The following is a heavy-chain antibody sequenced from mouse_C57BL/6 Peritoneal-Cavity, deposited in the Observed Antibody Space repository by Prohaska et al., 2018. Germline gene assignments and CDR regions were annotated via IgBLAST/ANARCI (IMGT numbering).Heavy chain of an antibody. D-gene: IGHD2-5*01. CDR2: IYPGSGST. Sequence: ELVKPGASVKMSCKASGYTFTSYWITWVKQRPGQGLEWIGDIYPGSGSTNYNEKFKSKATLTVDTSSSTAYMQLSSLTSEDSAVYYCASYYSNSFAYWGQGTLVTVSA. V-gene: IGHV1-55*01. CDR1: GYTFTSYW. CDR3: ASYYSNSFAY. J-gene: IGHJ3*01.